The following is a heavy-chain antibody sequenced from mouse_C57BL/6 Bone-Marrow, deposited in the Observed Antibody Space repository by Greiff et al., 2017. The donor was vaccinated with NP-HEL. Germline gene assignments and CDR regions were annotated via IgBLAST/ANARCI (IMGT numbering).Heavy chain of an antibody. Sequence: QVTLKECGPGILQPSQTLSLTCSFSGFSLSTFGMGVGWIRQPSGKGLEWLAHIWWDDDKYYNPALKSRLTISKDTSKNQVFLKIANVDTADTATYYCARIRIDYYGSSWAWFAYWGQGTLVTVSA. CDR3: ARIRIDYYGSSWAWFAY. CDR1: GFSLSTFGMG. CDR2: IWWDDDK. J-gene: IGHJ3*01. V-gene: IGHV8-8*01. D-gene: IGHD1-1*01.